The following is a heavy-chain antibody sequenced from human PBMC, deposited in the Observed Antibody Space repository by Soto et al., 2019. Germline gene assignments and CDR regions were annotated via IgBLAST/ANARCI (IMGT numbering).Heavy chain of an antibody. J-gene: IGHJ4*02. CDR1: GFTVSSNY. D-gene: IGHD6-13*01. CDR2: IYGGSST. V-gene: IGHV3-66*01. Sequence: EVQLVESGGGLVQPGGSLRLSCAASGFTVSSNYMSWVRQAPGKGLEWVSVIYGGSSTYYADSVKGRFTISRDNTKNTLYLQMNSLRAEDTAVYYCTRERIAAPGSEWGQGTLVTVSS. CDR3: TRERIAAPGSE.